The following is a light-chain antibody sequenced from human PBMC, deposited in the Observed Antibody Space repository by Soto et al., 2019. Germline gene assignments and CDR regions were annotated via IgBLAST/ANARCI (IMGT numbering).Light chain of an antibody. Sequence: QSVLTQPPSASGSPGQSVTISCTGTSSDVGGYNYVSWYQQHPGKAPKLMIYEVSKRPSGVPDRFSGSKSGNTASLTVPGLQAEDEADYYCSSYAGSNNFVVFGTGTKVTV. V-gene: IGLV2-8*01. CDR1: SSDVGGYNY. CDR3: SSYAGSNNFVV. J-gene: IGLJ1*01. CDR2: EVS.